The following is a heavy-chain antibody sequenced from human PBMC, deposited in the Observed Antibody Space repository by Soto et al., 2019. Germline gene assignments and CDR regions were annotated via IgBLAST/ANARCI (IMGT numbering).Heavy chain of an antibody. V-gene: IGHV1-18*01. Sequence: QVQLMQSGPDMKKPGASVKVSCKASGYTFTSYGISWVRQAPGQGLEWMGWISAYNGNTNYAEKIQGRVTMTTDTSTGTAYRDVRSVRSDDTAVYCCARLYSSSSARWMDYWGQGTLVTVSP. D-gene: IGHD6-6*01. CDR2: ISAYNGNT. J-gene: IGHJ4*02. CDR1: GYTFTSYG. CDR3: ARLYSSSSARWMDY.